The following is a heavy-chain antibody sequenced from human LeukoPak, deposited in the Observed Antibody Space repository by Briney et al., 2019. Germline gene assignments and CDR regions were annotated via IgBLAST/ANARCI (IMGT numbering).Heavy chain of an antibody. CDR2: ISSSSSTI. Sequence: HPGGSLRLSCAASGFTFSSYNMNWVRQAPGKGLERVSYISSSSSTIYYADSVKGRFTISRDNAESSMYLQMNSLRAEDTAVYYCARVDTAVLTGFDYWGQGTLATVSS. V-gene: IGHV3-48*01. J-gene: IGHJ4*02. CDR1: GFTFSSYN. D-gene: IGHD5-18*01. CDR3: ARVDTAVLTGFDY.